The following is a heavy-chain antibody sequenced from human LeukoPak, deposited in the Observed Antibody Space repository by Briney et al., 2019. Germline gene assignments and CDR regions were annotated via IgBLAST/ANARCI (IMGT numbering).Heavy chain of an antibody. V-gene: IGHV4-59*08. Sequence: SETLSLTCTVSGGSISSYYWSLIRQPPGKGLEWIGYIYYSGSTNYNPSLKSRVTISVDTSKNQFSLKLSSVTAADTAVYYCARLAYDFWSGYYCDYWGQGTLVTVSS. CDR1: GGSISSYY. CDR3: ARLAYDFWSGYYCDY. J-gene: IGHJ4*02. D-gene: IGHD3-3*01. CDR2: IYYSGST.